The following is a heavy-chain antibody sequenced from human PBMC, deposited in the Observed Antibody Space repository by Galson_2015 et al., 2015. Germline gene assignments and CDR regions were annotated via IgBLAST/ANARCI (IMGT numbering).Heavy chain of an antibody. V-gene: IGHV1-46*01. CDR2: ANPRGGSP. CDR1: GYTFIEYY. J-gene: IGHJ5*01. Sequence: SVKVSCKASGYTFIEYYVHWVRQAPGQGPEWMGVANPRGGSPTYAQTFQGRVTITSDASTRTVSMELSGLKSEDTAVYFCAREGHGSGSYYDSWGLGTLVTVSS. CDR3: AREGHGSGSYYDS. D-gene: IGHD3-10*01.